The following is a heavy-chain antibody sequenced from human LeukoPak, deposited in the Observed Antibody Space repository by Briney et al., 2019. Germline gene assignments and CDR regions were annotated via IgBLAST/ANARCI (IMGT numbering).Heavy chain of an antibody. V-gene: IGHV4-34*01. D-gene: IGHD3-22*01. Sequence: SETLSLTCTVSGDSINSYYWSWIRQPPGKGLEWIGEINHSGSTNYNPSLKSRVTISVDTSKNQFSLKLSSVTAADTAVYFCARGPPTDYYDSSGFYYVFDYWGQGTLVTVSS. CDR2: INHSGST. J-gene: IGHJ4*02. CDR3: ARGPPTDYYDSSGFYYVFDY. CDR1: GDSINSYY.